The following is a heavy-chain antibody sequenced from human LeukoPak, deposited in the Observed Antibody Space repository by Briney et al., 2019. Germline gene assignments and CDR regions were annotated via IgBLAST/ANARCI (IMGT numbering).Heavy chain of an antibody. J-gene: IGHJ3*02. CDR1: GGSFSGYY. CDR2: INHSGST. Sequence: SETLSLTCAVYGGSFSGYYWSWIRQPPGKGLEWIGEINHSGSTNYNPSLKSRVTISVDTSKNQFSLKLSSVTAADTAVYYCACSGYDAFDIWGQGTMVTVSS. CDR3: ACSGYDAFDI. V-gene: IGHV4-34*01. D-gene: IGHD5-12*01.